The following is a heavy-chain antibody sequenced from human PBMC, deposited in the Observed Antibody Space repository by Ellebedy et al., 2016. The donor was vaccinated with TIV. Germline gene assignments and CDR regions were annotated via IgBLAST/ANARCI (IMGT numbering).Heavy chain of an antibody. CDR2: ISSDGSSE. V-gene: IGHV3-30-3*01. CDR3: SRYTGWTLDY. Sequence: GESLKISCAASGFTFSSYAMHWVRQAPGKGLEWVAVISSDGSSEYYADSVKGRFTISRENSKNTLYLQMNSLRADDTALYYCSRYTGWTLDYWGQGTLVTVSS. D-gene: IGHD5-12*01. CDR1: GFTFSSYA. J-gene: IGHJ4*02.